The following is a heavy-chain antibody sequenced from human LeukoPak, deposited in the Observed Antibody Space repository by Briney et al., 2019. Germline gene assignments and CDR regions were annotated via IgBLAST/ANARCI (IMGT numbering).Heavy chain of an antibody. CDR1: GGSISSSSYY. CDR3: ARSRVEGLVDY. V-gene: IGHV4-39*07. Sequence: SETLSLTCTVSGGSISSSSYYWGWIRQPPGKGLEWIGSIYYSGSTYYNPSLKSRVTISVDTSKNQFSLKLSSVTAADTAVYYCARSRVEGLVDYWGQGTLVTVSS. CDR2: IYYSGST. D-gene: IGHD6-19*01. J-gene: IGHJ4*02.